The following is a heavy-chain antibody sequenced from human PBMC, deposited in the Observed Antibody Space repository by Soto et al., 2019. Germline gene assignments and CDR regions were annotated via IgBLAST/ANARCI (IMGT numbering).Heavy chain of an antibody. Sequence: SETLSLTCTVSGGSISSYYWIWIRQSPGKGLEWIGYIYYSGSTNYNPSLKSRVSISVDTSKNQFSLKLSSVTAADTAVYYCARQCEYCNGASFGYWGQGTLVTVSS. CDR1: GGSISSYY. D-gene: IGHD2-15*01. CDR2: IYYSGST. J-gene: IGHJ4*02. V-gene: IGHV4-59*08. CDR3: ARQCEYCNGASFGY.